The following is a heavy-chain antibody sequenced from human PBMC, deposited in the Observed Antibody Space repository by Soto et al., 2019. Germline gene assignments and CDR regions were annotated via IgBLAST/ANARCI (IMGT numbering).Heavy chain of an antibody. Sequence: SETLSLTCTVSGGSVSSGSYYWSWIRQPPGKGLEWIGYIYYSGSTNYNPSLKSRVTISVDTSKNQFSLKLSSVTAADMAVYYCARDRNNYYDSSGYRHAFDIWGQGTMVTVSS. D-gene: IGHD3-22*01. CDR1: GGSVSSGSYY. J-gene: IGHJ3*02. V-gene: IGHV4-61*01. CDR3: ARDRNNYYDSSGYRHAFDI. CDR2: IYYSGST.